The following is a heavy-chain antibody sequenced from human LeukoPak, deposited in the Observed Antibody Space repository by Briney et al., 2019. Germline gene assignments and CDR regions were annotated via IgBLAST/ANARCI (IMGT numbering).Heavy chain of an antibody. V-gene: IGHV4-4*07. CDR2: IYTSGST. CDR3: ARDGDYVWGSWIDP. J-gene: IGHJ5*02. CDR1: GGSISSYY. Sequence: SETLSLTCTVSGGSISSYYWSWIRQPAGKGLEWIGRIYTSGSTNYNPSLKSRVTMSVDTSKNQFSPKLSSVTAADTAVYYCARDGDYVWGSWIDPWGQGTLVTVSS. D-gene: IGHD3-16*01.